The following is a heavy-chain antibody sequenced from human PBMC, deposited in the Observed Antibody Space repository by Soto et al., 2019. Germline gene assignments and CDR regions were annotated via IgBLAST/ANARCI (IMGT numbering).Heavy chain of an antibody. CDR1: GFTFSSYA. CDR2: ISYDGSNK. J-gene: IGHJ6*02. D-gene: IGHD2-15*01. V-gene: IGHV3-30-3*01. Sequence: QVQLVESGGGVVQPGRSLRLSCAASGFTFSSYAMHWVRQAPGKGLEWVAVISYDGSNKYYADSVKGRFTISRDNSKNTLYLQMNSLRGEDTAVYYCARDLGYCSGGSCYSGYYYYYGMDVWGQGTTVTVSS. CDR3: ARDLGYCSGGSCYSGYYYYYGMDV.